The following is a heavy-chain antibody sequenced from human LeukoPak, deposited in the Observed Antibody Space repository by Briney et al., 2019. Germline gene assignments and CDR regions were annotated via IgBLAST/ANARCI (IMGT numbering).Heavy chain of an antibody. CDR2: LKKDGNEK. CDR3: ARVRGDYYFDY. V-gene: IGHV3-7*04. D-gene: IGHD3-10*01. Sequence: GGALRHSRVAPGFIFISYRMTWVRQAPGKGLAWVANLKKDGNEKFYVDSGKGRFTSSKDNAKNSLFLQMNRLRDEDTALYYCARVRGDYYFDYWGQGTLVTVSS. CDR1: GFIFISYR. J-gene: IGHJ4*02.